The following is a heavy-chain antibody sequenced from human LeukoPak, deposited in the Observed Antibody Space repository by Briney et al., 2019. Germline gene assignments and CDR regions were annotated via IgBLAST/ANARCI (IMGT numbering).Heavy chain of an antibody. D-gene: IGHD3-9*01. V-gene: IGHV4-38-2*02. J-gene: IGHJ4*02. CDR3: ARDRGILTGYYVGGLDY. Sequence: SETLSLTCTVSGYSISSGYYWGWIRQPPGKGLEWIGSIYHSGSTYYNPSLKSRVTISVDTPKNQFSLKLSSVTAADTAVYYCARDRGILTGYYVGGLDYWGQGTLVTVSS. CDR2: IYHSGST. CDR1: GYSISSGYY.